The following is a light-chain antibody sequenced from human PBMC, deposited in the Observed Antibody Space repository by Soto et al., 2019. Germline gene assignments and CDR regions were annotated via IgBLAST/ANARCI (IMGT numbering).Light chain of an antibody. CDR2: EVS. CDR1: SSDVGGSNY. CDR3: SSYTSSNTHV. Sequence: QSVLTQPASVSGSPGQSITISCTGTSSDVGGSNYVSWLQQHPGKAPKLMIYEVSNRPSGVSNRFSGSKSGNTASLTISGLQAEDEADYYCSSYTSSNTHVFGGGTKLTVL. J-gene: IGLJ3*02. V-gene: IGLV2-14*01.